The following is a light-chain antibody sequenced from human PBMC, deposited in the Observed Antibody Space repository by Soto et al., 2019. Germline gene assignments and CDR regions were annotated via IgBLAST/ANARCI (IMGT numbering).Light chain of an antibody. CDR1: QSVSKNF. CDR3: QQYGSPPPT. V-gene: IGKV3-20*01. J-gene: IGKJ4*01. CDR2: GAS. Sequence: EIVLTQSPGTLSLSPGERATLSCRASQSVSKNFLAWYQQKPGQAPRLLISGASNRATGIPDRFSGSGSGTDLSLNIDRLEPEDLAGDFCQQYGSPPPTVGGGTKV.